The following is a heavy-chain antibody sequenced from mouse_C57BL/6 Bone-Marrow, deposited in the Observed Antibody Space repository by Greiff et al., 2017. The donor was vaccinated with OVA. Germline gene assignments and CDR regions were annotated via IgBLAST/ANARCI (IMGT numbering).Heavy chain of an antibody. CDR1: GYTFTSYG. CDR2: IYPRSGNT. Sequence: QVQLQQSGPELVKPGASVKLSCKASGYTFTSYGISWVKQRTGQGLEWIGEIYPRSGNTYYNEKFKGKATLTADKSSSTAYMELRSLTSEDSAVYFCAKGAYWGQGTLVTVSA. J-gene: IGHJ3*01. V-gene: IGHV1-81*01. CDR3: AKGAY.